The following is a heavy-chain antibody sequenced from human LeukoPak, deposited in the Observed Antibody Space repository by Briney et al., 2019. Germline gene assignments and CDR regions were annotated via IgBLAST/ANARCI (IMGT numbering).Heavy chain of an antibody. Sequence: KPSETLSLTCTVSGGSISSYYWSWIRQPPGKGLEWIGYIYYSGSTNYNPSLKRRVTISVDTSKNQFSLKLSSVTAADTAVYYCARVGDYYDSRGYYYNFDYWGQGTLVTVSS. CDR2: IYYSGST. D-gene: IGHD3-22*01. V-gene: IGHV4-59*01. CDR1: GGSISSYY. J-gene: IGHJ4*02. CDR3: ARVGDYYDSRGYYYNFDY.